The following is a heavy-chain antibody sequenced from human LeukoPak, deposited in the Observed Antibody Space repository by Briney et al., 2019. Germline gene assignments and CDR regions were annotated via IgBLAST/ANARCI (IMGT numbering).Heavy chain of an antibody. Sequence: PGASLQISCEGSGSTFTSYWIAWGRPMPGKGGEWMGIIYTGDSDTRYSQSFQGQVTISADKSISTAYLQWSSLTASDTAMYFCARPRVVAATTSHAAFDIWGQGTLVSVSS. CDR2: IYTGDSDT. D-gene: IGHD2-15*01. CDR1: GSTFTSYW. J-gene: IGHJ3*02. V-gene: IGHV5-51*01. CDR3: ARPRVVAATTSHAAFDI.